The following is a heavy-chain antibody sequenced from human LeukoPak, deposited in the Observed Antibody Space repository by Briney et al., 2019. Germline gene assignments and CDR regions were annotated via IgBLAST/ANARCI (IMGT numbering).Heavy chain of an antibody. CDR3: ARGPDYYDSSGWRDP. CDR2: IHHSGST. D-gene: IGHD3-22*01. CDR1: VDSISSGHY. J-gene: IGHJ5*02. V-gene: IGHV4-38-2*02. Sequence: SGGLSVTCTVSVDSISSGHYWDWIRQPPGRGLEWIRCIHHSGSTWYNPTLKSRVTISRDTSQTQISLKVTSVTAADTAVYYCARGPDYYDSSGWRDPWGQGTLVTVSS.